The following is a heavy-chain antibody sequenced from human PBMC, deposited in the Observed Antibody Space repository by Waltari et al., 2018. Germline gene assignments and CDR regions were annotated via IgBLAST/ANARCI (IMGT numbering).Heavy chain of an antibody. CDR3: AGPISSGWCR. CDR2: IYHSGST. V-gene: IGHV4-38-2*01. CDR1: GYSISSGYY. J-gene: IGHJ4*02. D-gene: IGHD6-19*01. Sequence: QVQLQESGPGLVKPSETLSLTCAVSGYSISSGYYWGWIRQPPGKGLEWIGSIYHSGSTYDNPSLKSRVTISVDTSKNQFSLKLSSVTAADTAVYYCAGPISSGWCRWGQGTLVTVSS.